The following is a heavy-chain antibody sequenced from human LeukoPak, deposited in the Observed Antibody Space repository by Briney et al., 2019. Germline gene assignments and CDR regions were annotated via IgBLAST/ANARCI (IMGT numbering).Heavy chain of an antibody. J-gene: IGHJ4*02. V-gene: IGHV4-4*07. CDR1: GGSISNY. CDR3: ARGGYDFWSGYYDDALDY. Sequence: SETLSLTCTVSGGSISNYWSWIRQPAGKGLEWIGRIYTSGSTNYNPSLKSRVTMSVDTSKNQFSLKLSSVTAADTAVYYCARGGYDFWSGYYDDALDYWGQGTLVTVSS. CDR2: IYTSGST. D-gene: IGHD3-3*01.